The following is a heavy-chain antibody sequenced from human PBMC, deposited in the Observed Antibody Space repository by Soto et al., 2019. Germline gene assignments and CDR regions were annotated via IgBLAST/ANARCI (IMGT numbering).Heavy chain of an antibody. Sequence: SETLSLTCTVSGGSISSYYWSWIRQPPGKGLEWIGYIYYSGSTNYNPSLKSRVTISVDTSKNQFSLKLSSVTAADTAVYYCAREPPGYYYYYYGMDVWGQGTTVTVSS. CDR3: AREPPGYYYYYYGMDV. CDR2: IYYSGST. CDR1: GGSISSYY. V-gene: IGHV4-59*01. D-gene: IGHD1-1*01. J-gene: IGHJ6*02.